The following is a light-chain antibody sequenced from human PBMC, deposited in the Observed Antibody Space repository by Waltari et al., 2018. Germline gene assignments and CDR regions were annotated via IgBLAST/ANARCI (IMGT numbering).Light chain of an antibody. CDR3: CSYAGDSTLI. J-gene: IGLJ2*01. CDR1: SSNVGGYTH. CDR2: DVN. Sequence: QSALTQPASVSGSPAHSTTISCTGTSSNVGGYTHVSWYHHPPVKAPQLIIYDVNKRPSGISHRFSGSKSGNTASLTISGLQADDESDYYCCSYAGDSTLIFGGGTKLTVL. V-gene: IGLV2-23*02.